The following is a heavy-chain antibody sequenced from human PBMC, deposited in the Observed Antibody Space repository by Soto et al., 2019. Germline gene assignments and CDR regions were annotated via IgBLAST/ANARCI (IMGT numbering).Heavy chain of an antibody. D-gene: IGHD2-15*01. V-gene: IGHV3-23*01. CDR1: GFAFGTYV. J-gene: IGHJ4*02. Sequence: EVQLLESGGGLVQPGGSLRLSCEASGFAFGTYVMSWVRQAPGKGLEWVSAISGRVNSTYYADSVKGRFTISRDNAKNKLYLQMTSLRAEDTAVYYCAKDIRSSGGRSPFELWGQGTLVTVSS. CDR2: ISGRVNST. CDR3: AKDIRSSGGRSPFEL.